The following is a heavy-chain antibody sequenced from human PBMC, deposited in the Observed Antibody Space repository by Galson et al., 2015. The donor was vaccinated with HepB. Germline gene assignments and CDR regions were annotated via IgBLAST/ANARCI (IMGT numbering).Heavy chain of an antibody. V-gene: IGHV3-7*01. CDR1: GFTFNKYW. Sequence: SLRLSCAAFGFTFNKYWVTWVRQAPGKGLEWVANIKEDGNEIHYVDSVKGRFTISRDNAKNSLFLQMNSLRAEDTAVYFCARGHYDFLSGYYCDFWGQGTLVTVSS. CDR2: IKEDGNEI. J-gene: IGHJ4*02. D-gene: IGHD3-3*01. CDR3: ARGHYDFLSGYYCDF.